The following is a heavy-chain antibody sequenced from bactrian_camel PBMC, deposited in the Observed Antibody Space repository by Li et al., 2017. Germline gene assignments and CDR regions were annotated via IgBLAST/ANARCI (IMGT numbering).Heavy chain of an antibody. V-gene: IGHV3S40*01. D-gene: IGHD3*01. Sequence: QLVESGGDLVQPGGSLRLSCTASGLTFGRVAMSWVRQGPGKGFEWVSCISSGGVNTYYADSVKGRFTVVRDNAKNTLYLQMNSLKPEDTAMYYCSAARDCGVLRYGTSQYWGQGTQVTVS. CDR3: SAARDCGVLRYGTSQY. CDR1: GLTFGRVA. J-gene: IGHJ4*01. CDR2: ISSGGVNT.